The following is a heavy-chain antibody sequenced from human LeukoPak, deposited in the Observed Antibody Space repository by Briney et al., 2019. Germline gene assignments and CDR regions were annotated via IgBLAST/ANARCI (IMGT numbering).Heavy chain of an antibody. CDR3: AKSKFATSGYDGSLDC. Sequence: GGSLRLSCAASGFTFNNDPMSWVRQAPGKGLGWVSAISGSGISTYYADSVKGRFTISRDKSKNTLFLQMNSLRAGDTAVYYCAKSKFATSGYDGSLDCWGQGTLVTVSS. CDR2: ISGSGIST. J-gene: IGHJ4*02. V-gene: IGHV3-23*01. CDR1: GFTFNNDP. D-gene: IGHD5-12*01.